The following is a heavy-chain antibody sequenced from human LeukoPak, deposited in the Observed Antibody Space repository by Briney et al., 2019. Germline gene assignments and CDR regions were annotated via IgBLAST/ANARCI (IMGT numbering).Heavy chain of an antibody. D-gene: IGHD7-27*01. CDR1: GYTFTGPY. CDR3: TRGTGAPNYFDF. J-gene: IGHJ4*02. V-gene: IGHV1-2*02. Sequence: GASVKVSCKASGYTFTGPYIHWVRQAPGQGLEWMAWINPNSGGTNYAQKFQGRVTVTSDTSISTAYMEVTRLTSVDTAVYYCTRGTGAPNYFDFWGQGTLVTVSS. CDR2: INPNSGGT.